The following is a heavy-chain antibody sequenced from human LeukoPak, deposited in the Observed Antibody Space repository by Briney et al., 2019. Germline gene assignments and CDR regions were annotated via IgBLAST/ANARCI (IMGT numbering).Heavy chain of an antibody. CDR2: IKQDGSEK. CDR3: AREGITMVRGVIIVAKDAFDI. V-gene: IGHV3-7*01. CDR1: GFTFSSYW. J-gene: IGHJ3*02. Sequence: GGSLRLSCAASGFTFSSYWMSWVRQAPGKGLEWVANIKQDGSEKYYVDSVKGRFTISRDNAKNSLYLQMNSLKAEDTAVYYCAREGITMVRGVIIVAKDAFDIWGQGTMVTVSS. D-gene: IGHD3-10*01.